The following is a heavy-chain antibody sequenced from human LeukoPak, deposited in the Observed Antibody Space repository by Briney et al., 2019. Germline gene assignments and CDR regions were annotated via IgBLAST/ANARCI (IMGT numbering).Heavy chain of an antibody. D-gene: IGHD6-19*01. CDR2: IYHSGST. J-gene: IGHJ4*02. CDR1: GYSISSGYY. Sequence: SETLSLTCAASGYSISSGYYWGWIRQPPGKGLEWIGGIYHSGSTYYNPSLKSRVTISVGTSKNQFSLKLSSVTAADTAVYYCARDHTTSIAVAGTSWIDYWGQGTLVTVSS. V-gene: IGHV4-38-2*02. CDR3: ARDHTTSIAVAGTSWIDY.